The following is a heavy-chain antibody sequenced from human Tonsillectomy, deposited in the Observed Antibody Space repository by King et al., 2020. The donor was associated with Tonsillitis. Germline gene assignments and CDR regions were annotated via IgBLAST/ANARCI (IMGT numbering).Heavy chain of an antibody. CDR1: GFTFGDYT. J-gene: IGHJ4*02. CDR2: ISWDGGST. V-gene: IGHV3-43*01. CDR3: AKALPRIAAAGSLDY. D-gene: IGHD6-13*01. Sequence: EVQLVESGGVVVQPGGSLRLSCTASGFTFGDYTMHWVRQAPGKGLEWVSLISWDGGSTYYADSVKGRFTISRDNSKNSLYLQMNSLRTEDTALYYCAKALPRIAAAGSLDYWGQGPLVTVSS.